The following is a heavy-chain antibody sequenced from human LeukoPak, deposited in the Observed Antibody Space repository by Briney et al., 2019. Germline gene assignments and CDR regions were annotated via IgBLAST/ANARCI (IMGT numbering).Heavy chain of an antibody. V-gene: IGHV3-74*01. CDR2: INSDGSWT. CDR3: ARSEATDAFDI. J-gene: IGHJ3*02. Sequence: GGSLRLSCAASGNYWMHWVRQVPGKGLVWVSHINSDGSWTSYADSVKGRFTISRDNSKNTLYLQMNSLRAEDTAVYYCARSEATDAFDIWGQGTMVTVSS. CDR1: GNYW.